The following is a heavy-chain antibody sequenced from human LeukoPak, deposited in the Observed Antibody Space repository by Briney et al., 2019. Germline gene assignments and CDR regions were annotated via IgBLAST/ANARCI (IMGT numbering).Heavy chain of an antibody. CDR3: TTGTWIQLWLADY. V-gene: IGHV3-15*01. J-gene: IGHJ4*02. D-gene: IGHD5-18*01. CDR1: GFTFTNAC. Sequence: GGSLRLSCKGSGFTFTNACMSWVRLAPGKGLEWVGHIKSQTDGGTTDYAAPVKGGFTISRDDSKNTLYLQLNNLKTEDTAVYYCTTGTWIQLWLADYWGQGTLVTVSS. CDR2: IKSQTDGGTT.